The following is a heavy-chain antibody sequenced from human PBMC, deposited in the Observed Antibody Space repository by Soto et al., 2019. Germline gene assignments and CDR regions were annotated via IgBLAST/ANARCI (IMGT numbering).Heavy chain of an antibody. J-gene: IGHJ5*02. CDR3: ARRYGSGNNWFYP. D-gene: IGHD3-10*01. Sequence: GDALKIACKGSGYSSTSYWIGWVRQMPGKGLEWMGIIYPGDSDTRYSPSFQGQVTISADKSISTAYLQWSSLKASDTAMYYCARRYGSGNNWFYPWGQGTLVTV. CDR2: IYPGDSDT. CDR1: GYSSTSYW. V-gene: IGHV5-51*01.